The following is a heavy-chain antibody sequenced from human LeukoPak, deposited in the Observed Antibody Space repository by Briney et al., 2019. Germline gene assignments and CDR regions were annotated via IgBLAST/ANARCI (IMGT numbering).Heavy chain of an antibody. CDR2: IYMSGSS. D-gene: IGHD3-10*01. CDR1: GGSISSYY. J-gene: IGHJ4*02. Sequence: SETLSLTCTVSGGSISSYYWTWIRQPAGKGLEWIGRIYMSGSSNYNPSLTSRVTMSVDTSKNQFSLKLSSVTAADTAVYYCARGGKFGSYYAIDYWGQGTLVTVSS. CDR3: ARGGKFGSYYAIDY. V-gene: IGHV4-4*07.